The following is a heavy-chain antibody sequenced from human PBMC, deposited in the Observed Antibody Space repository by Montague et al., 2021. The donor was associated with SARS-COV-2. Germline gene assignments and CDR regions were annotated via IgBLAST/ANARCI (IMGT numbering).Heavy chain of an antibody. CDR3: ARRIRITVFRGVPLTTHSLES. CDR1: NASITTSNW. J-gene: IGHJ4*02. D-gene: IGHD3-10*01. Sequence: SETLSLTCTVSNASITTSNWWTWFRQAPGEGLEWFGEIHHSGTLNYNPSLKSRVTISVDTSKNHFSLNLNSVTAADTALYFCARRIRITVFRGVPLTTHSLESWGQGIMVTVSS. V-gene: IGHV4/OR15-8*01. CDR2: IHHSGTL.